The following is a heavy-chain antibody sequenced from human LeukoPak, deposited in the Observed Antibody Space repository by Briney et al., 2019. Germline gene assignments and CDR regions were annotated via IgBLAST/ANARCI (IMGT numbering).Heavy chain of an antibody. CDR1: GFTFSIYA. CDR2: IGGGGSTT. CDR3: ARRGDSSGWNFDY. Sequence: PGGSLRLSCVASGFTFSIYAMKWVRQAPGKGLEWVSAIGGGGSTTYYAGYVKGRFTISRDNSRNTIYLQVDSLSAEDTAVYYCARRGDSSGWNFDYWGQGALVTVSS. D-gene: IGHD6-19*01. V-gene: IGHV3-23*01. J-gene: IGHJ4*02.